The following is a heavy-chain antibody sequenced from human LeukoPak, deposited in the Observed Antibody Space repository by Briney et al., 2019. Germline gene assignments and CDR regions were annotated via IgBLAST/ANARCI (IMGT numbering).Heavy chain of an antibody. CDR2: IWFDGKTT. V-gene: IGHV3-33*01. CDR1: GFTFSTHA. D-gene: IGHD6-19*01. CDR3: TRDPPSSGWSFDY. J-gene: IGHJ4*02. Sequence: PGGSLRLSCAASGFTFSTHAMHWVRQAPAKGLEWVAMIWFDGKTTYYVNSVKGRFTISRDNSKNTVDLRMNNLRAEDTAVYYCTRDPPSSGWSFDYWGQGTLVTVSS.